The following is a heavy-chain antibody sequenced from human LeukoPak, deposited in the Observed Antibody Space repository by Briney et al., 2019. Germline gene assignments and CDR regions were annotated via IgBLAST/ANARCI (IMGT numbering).Heavy chain of an antibody. CDR1: GGSISSSSYY. CDR3: ARQGAYSSSFDY. V-gene: IGHV4-39*01. Sequence: PSETLSLTCTVSGGSISSSSYYWGWIRQPPGKGLEWIGSIYYSGGTYYNPSLKSRVTISVDTSKKQFSLKLSSVTAADTAVYYCARQGAYSSSFDYWGQGTLVTVSS. CDR2: IYYSGGT. D-gene: IGHD6-6*01. J-gene: IGHJ4*02.